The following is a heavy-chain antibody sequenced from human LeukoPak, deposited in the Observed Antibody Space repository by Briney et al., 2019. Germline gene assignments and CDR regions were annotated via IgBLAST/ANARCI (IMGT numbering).Heavy chain of an antibody. J-gene: IGHJ4*02. CDR1: GFSFSSYW. D-gene: IGHD3-10*01. Sequence: GGSLRLSCAASGFSFSSYWMSWVRQAPGKGLEWVANIKQEGSEKYYVDSVKGRFTISRDNAKNSLFLQMNSLRAEDTAVYYCARGLDYGSASDPDYWGQGTLVTVSS. CDR3: ARGLDYGSASDPDY. V-gene: IGHV3-7*01. CDR2: IKQEGSEK.